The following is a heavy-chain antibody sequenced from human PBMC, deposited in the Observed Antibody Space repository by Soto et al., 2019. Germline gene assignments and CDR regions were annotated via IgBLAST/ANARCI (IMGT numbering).Heavy chain of an antibody. V-gene: IGHV1-24*01. D-gene: IGHD3-3*01. CDR2: FDPEDGET. CDR3: ATGHDFWSGYWNY. J-gene: IGHJ4*02. Sequence: GASAKVSWKESGDANDDISRRWVRQAPGKGLEWMGGFDPEDGETIYAQKFQGRVTMTEDTSTDTAYMELSSLRSEDTAVYYCATGHDFWSGYWNYWGQGTLVTVSS. CDR1: GDANDDIS.